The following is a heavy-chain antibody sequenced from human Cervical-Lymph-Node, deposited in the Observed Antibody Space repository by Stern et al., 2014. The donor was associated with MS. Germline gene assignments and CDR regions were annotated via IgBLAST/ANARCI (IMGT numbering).Heavy chain of an antibody. V-gene: IGHV3-11*01. CDR3: VRAPFRHDML. Sequence: VQLVESGGGLVKPGGSLRLSCTASGFTFSDDYMSWVRQTPGQGLEWLSYICPGGSSISYAHAVRGRFTVTTDDSNNSLVLQMNSLRPEDTAIYHCVRAPFRHDMLWGRGTLVIVSS. CDR1: GFTFSDDY. J-gene: IGHJ4*02. D-gene: IGHD3-9*01. CDR2: ICPGGSSI.